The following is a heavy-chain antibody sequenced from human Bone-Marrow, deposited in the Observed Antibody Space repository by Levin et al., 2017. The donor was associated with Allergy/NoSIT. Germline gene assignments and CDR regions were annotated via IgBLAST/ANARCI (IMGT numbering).Heavy chain of an antibody. V-gene: IGHV1-69*13. Sequence: ASVKVSCKASGGTFSSYAISWVRQAPGQGLEWMGGIIPIFGTANYAQKFQGRVTITADESTSTAYMELSSLRSEDTAVYYCVGGGKAWWFDPWGQGTLVTVSS. CDR2: IIPIFGTA. J-gene: IGHJ5*02. CDR1: GGTFSSYA. CDR3: VGGGKAWWFDP. D-gene: IGHD3-16*01.